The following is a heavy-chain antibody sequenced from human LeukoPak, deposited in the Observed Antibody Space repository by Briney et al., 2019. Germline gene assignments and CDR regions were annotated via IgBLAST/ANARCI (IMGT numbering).Heavy chain of an antibody. D-gene: IGHD5-18*01. CDR3: AKDSGYSYGYDPSDFYYYGMDV. J-gene: IGHJ6*02. CDR2: ISFDGIDK. V-gene: IGHV3-30*18. CDR1: GFTFSRYG. Sequence: PGGSLRLSCEASGFTFSRYGMHWVRQAPGKGLEWVAVISFDGIDKPSADSVEGRFTISRDHSKNTLYLQMSSLRAEDTAVYYCAKDSGYSYGYDPSDFYYYGMDVWGQGTTVTVSS.